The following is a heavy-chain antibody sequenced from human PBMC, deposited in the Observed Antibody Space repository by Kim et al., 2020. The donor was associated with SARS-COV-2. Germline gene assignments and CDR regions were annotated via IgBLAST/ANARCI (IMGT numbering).Heavy chain of an antibody. V-gene: IGHV1-3*01. D-gene: IGHD5-12*01. J-gene: IGHJ4*02. Sequence: ASVKVSCKASGYDFSDHSIHWVRQAPGRRLEWMGCIDADNGHTEYSPRLQARLAITRDTSASTVYIHLSSLISEDTTVFYCARGNSGRYASFDYWGQGTLLTVSS. CDR1: GYDFSDHS. CDR3: ARGNSGRYASFDY. CDR2: IDADNGHT.